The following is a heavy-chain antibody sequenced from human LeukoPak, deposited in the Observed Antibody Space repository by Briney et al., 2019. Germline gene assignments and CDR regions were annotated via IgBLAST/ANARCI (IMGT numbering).Heavy chain of an antibody. CDR3: AREGRYCGGGRCSYMDV. CDR1: GYSISSGYY. V-gene: IGHV4-38-2*02. J-gene: IGHJ6*03. CDR2: IYHSGSP. D-gene: IGHD2-15*01. Sequence: SETLSLTCTVSGYSISSGYYWDWIRQPPGKGLEWIGSIYHSGSPYYNSSLKSRVTISVDTSKNPFSLKLSSVTAADTAGYYCAREGRYCGGGRCSYMDVWGKGTTVTVSS.